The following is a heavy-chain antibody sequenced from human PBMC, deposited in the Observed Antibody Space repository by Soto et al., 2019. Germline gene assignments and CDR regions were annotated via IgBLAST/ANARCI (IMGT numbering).Heavy chain of an antibody. V-gene: IGHV1-2*04. CDR2: INPNNGGT. D-gene: IGHD3-10*01. Sequence: QVQLVQSGAEVKKPGASVKVSCKASGYTFTGCYMHWVRQAPGQGLEWMGWINPNNGGTNYAQKFQGWVTLTRDTSINTAYMELSRLRSDDTAVYYCARVGYGSASRYDYWGQGTPVTVPS. J-gene: IGHJ4*02. CDR1: GYTFTGCY. CDR3: ARVGYGSASRYDY.